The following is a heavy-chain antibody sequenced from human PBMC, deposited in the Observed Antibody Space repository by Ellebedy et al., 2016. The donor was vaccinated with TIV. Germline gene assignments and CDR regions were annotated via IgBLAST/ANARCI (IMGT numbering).Heavy chain of an antibody. CDR2: SSAYNGNT. J-gene: IGHJ4*02. Sequence: AASVKVSCKAAGYTFTSCGISWVRHAPGQGLEWRGWSSAYNGNTTYAQNLQGRVTMTTDTSTSTAFMDLRSLRSDDTAVYYCARVSGSYYKSSSSAYFDYWGQGTLVTVSS. CDR3: ARVSGSYYKSSSSAYFDY. D-gene: IGHD1-26*01. V-gene: IGHV1-18*01. CDR1: GYTFTSCG.